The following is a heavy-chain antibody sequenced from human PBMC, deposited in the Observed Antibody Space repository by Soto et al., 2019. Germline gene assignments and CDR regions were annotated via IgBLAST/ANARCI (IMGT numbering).Heavy chain of an antibody. J-gene: IGHJ4*02. V-gene: IGHV3-74*01. CDR2: INSDGSST. CDR1: GFTFSSYW. D-gene: IGHD3-16*02. Sequence: EVQLVESGGRLVQSGGSLRLSCAASGFTFSSYWMHWVRQAPGKGLVWVSRINSDGSSTSYADSVKGRFTISRDNAKNTLCLQMNSLRVADTAVYYCVRDGGGYLYYFDYWGQGTLVTVSS. CDR3: VRDGGGYLYYFDY.